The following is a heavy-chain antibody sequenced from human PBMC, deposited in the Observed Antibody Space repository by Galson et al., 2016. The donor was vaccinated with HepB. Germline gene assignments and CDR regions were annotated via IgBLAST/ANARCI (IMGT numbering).Heavy chain of an antibody. V-gene: IGHV3-21*01. CDR3: AREYSGYDYDFDI. D-gene: IGHD5-12*01. CDR1: GFTFSRYT. CDR2: ISSSSTYI. J-gene: IGHJ3*02. Sequence: SLRLSCAASGFTFSRYTMNWVRRAPGKGLEWVSSISSSSTYIYYTDSMKGRFTISRDNAKKSLYLQMSSLRAEDTAVYYCAREYSGYDYDFDIWGQGTMVTVSS.